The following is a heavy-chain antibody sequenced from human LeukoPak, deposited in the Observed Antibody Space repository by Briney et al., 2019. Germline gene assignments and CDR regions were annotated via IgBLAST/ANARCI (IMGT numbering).Heavy chain of an antibody. D-gene: IGHD3-10*01. CDR1: GYTFTGYY. J-gene: IGHJ6*03. V-gene: IGHV1-2*02. CDR2: INPNSGGT. Sequence: GASVKVSCKASGYTFTGYYMHWVRQAPGQGLEWMGWINPNSGGTNYAQKFQGRVTMTRDTSISTAYMELSSLRSEDTAVYYCARGSGVRYGSGSYRYYYYYYYMDVWGKGTTVTISS. CDR3: ARGSGVRYGSGSYRYYYYYYYMDV.